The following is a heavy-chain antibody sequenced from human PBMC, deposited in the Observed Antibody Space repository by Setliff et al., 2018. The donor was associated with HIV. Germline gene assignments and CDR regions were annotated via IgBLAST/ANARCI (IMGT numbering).Heavy chain of an antibody. D-gene: IGHD3-10*01. CDR3: AREPAGSGSGSFGF. V-gene: IGHV1-3*04. Sequence: ASVKVSCKASGYIFTMYTMYWVRQAPGQRLEWMGRINTVNGNTKYSQNFQGRVTITRDTSANTANMELSSLRSEDTAVYYCAREPAGSGSGSFGFWGQGTPVTVSS. CDR2: INTVNGNT. CDR1: GYIFTMYT. J-gene: IGHJ1*01.